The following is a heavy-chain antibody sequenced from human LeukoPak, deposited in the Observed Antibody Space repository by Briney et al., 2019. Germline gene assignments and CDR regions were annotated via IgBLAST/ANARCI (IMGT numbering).Heavy chain of an antibody. D-gene: IGHD6-13*01. CDR2: ISSSSSTI. J-gene: IGHJ4*02. Sequence: GGSLRLSCAASGFTFSSYSMNWVRQAPGKGLEWVSYISSSSSTIYFADSVKGRFTISRDNAKNSLFLQMNSLRTEDTAVYYCTRDLNPYSSSWYIPWYWGQGTLVTVSS. CDR1: GFTFSSYS. V-gene: IGHV3-48*04. CDR3: TRDLNPYSSSWYIPWY.